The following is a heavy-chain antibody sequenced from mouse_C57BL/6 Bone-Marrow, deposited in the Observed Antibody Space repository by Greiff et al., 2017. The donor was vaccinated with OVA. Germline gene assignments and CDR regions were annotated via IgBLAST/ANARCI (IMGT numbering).Heavy chain of an antibody. CDR2: ISSGGSYT. CDR3: ARHGTIVTPWFAY. J-gene: IGHJ3*01. Sequence: EVQGVESGGDLVKPGGSLKLSCAASGFTFSSYGMSWVRQTPDKRLEWVATISSGGSYTYYPDSVKGRFTISRDNAKNTLYLQMSSLKSEDTAMYDCARHGTIVTPWFAYWGQGTLVTVSA. V-gene: IGHV5-6*01. D-gene: IGHD2-5*01. CDR1: GFTFSSYG.